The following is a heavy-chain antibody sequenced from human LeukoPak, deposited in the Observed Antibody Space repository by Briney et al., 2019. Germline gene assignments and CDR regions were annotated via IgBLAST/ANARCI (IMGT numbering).Heavy chain of an antibody. CDR1: GFTFSSYG. J-gene: IGHJ6*02. D-gene: IGHD3-3*01. CDR2: IWYDGSNK. V-gene: IGHV3-33*01. CDR3: ARGTNYDFWSGYKIPMDV. Sequence: GGSLRLSCAASGFTFSSYGMHWVRQAPGKGLEWVAVIWYDGSNKYYADSVKGRFTISRDNSKNTLYLQMNSLRAQDTAVYFCARGTNYDFWSGYKIPMDVWGQGTTVTVSS.